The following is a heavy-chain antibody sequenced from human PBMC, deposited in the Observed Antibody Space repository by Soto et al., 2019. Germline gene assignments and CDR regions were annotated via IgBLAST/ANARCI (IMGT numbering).Heavy chain of an antibody. Sequence: QVQLQQWGAGLLKPSETLSLTCAVYGGSFSGYYWSWIRQPPGKGLEWIGEINHSGSTNYNPSLKSRVTRSVDTSKTQFSLKLSSVTAADTAVYYCARGYLYYGSGSYSSVFVYWGQGTLVTVSS. CDR3: ARGYLYYGSGSYSSVFVY. V-gene: IGHV4-34*01. D-gene: IGHD3-10*01. CDR2: INHSGST. CDR1: GGSFSGYY. J-gene: IGHJ4*02.